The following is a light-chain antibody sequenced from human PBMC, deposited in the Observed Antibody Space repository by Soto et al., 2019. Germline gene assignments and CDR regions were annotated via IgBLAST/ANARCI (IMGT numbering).Light chain of an antibody. CDR1: QSVSSY. CDR3: QQYGSSPWT. Sequence: LVLIPCPGTLSLARGRRATLSCRASQSVSSYLAWYQQRPGQAPRLLIYGASSRATGIPDRFSGSGSGTDFTLTISRLEPEDFAVYYCQQYGSSPWTFGQGTKV. J-gene: IGKJ1*01. CDR2: GAS. V-gene: IGKV3-20*01.